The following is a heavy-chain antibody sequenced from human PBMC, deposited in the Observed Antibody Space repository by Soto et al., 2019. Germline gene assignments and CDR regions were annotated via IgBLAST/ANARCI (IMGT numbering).Heavy chain of an antibody. CDR2: INPSGGST. V-gene: IGHV1-46*01. J-gene: IGHJ6*02. D-gene: IGHD6-6*01. CDR1: GYTFTSYY. Sequence: ASVKVSCKASGYTFTSYYMHWVRQAPGQGLEWMGIINPSGGSTSYAQKFQGRVTMTRDTSTSTVYMELSSLRSEDTAVYYCARGSGGVAARRDYYYGMDVWGQGTTVTVSS. CDR3: ARGSGGVAARRDYYYGMDV.